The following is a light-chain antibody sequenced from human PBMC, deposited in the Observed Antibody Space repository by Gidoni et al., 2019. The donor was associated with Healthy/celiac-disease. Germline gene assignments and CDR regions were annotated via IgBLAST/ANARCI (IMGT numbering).Light chain of an antibody. Sequence: DIQMTQYPYTLSASVGDRVTITCRASQSISSWLAWYQQKPGTAPKLLFYKASSLESGVPSRFSGSGSGTEFTLTISSLQPDDFATYYCHPGTFGQXTKLEIK. V-gene: IGKV1-5*03. CDR3: HPGT. CDR1: QSISSW. J-gene: IGKJ2*02. CDR2: KAS.